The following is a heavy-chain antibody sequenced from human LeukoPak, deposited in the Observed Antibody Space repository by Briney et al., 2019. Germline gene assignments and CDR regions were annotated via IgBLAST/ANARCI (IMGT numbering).Heavy chain of an antibody. CDR3: ALVVAANNWFDP. CDR1: GYTFTSYY. CDR2: INPSGGST. V-gene: IGHV1-46*01. Sequence: GASVKVSCKASGYTFTSYYMHWVRQAPGQGLEWMGIINPSGGSTSYAQKFQGRVTMTRDTSTSTVYMELSSLRSEDTAVYYCALVVAANNWFDPWGQGTLVTVSS. D-gene: IGHD2-15*01. J-gene: IGHJ5*02.